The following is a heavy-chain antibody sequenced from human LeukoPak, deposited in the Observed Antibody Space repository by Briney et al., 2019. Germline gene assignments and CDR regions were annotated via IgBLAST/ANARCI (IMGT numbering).Heavy chain of an antibody. CDR1: GGSISSGDYY. V-gene: IGHV4-30-4*01. CDR3: ARDYASIYYYYGMDV. D-gene: IGHD3-16*01. Sequence: SETLSLTCTVSGGSISSGDYYWSWIRQPPGKGLEWIGYIYYSGSTYYNPSLKSRVIISVDTSKNQFSLKLSSVTAADTAVYYCARDYASIYYYYGMDVWGQGTTVTVSS. CDR2: IYYSGST. J-gene: IGHJ6*02.